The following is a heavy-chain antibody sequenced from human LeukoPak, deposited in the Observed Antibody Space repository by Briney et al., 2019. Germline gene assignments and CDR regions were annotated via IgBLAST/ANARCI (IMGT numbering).Heavy chain of an antibody. V-gene: IGHV3-23*01. D-gene: IGHD2-2*01. CDR2: IIGGGGST. Sequence: PGGSLRLSCAASGFPFSSHGMRWVRQAPGKGLEWVSGIIGGGGSTYYADSVKGRFTISGDNSRNTLFLQMNSLRAEDTAVYYCAHGAMYQLDYWGQGTLVTVSS. J-gene: IGHJ4*02. CDR3: AHGAMYQLDY. CDR1: GFPFSSHG.